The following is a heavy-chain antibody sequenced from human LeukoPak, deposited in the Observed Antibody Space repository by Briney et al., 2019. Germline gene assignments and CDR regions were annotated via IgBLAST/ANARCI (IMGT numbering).Heavy chain of an antibody. Sequence: ASVKVSCKASGYTFTDYYMHWVRQAPGQGLEWMGWINPNSGGTNFAQKFQGRVTMTRDTSISTAYMELNRLRSDDTAVYYCARGHHIGSPGHWFDPWGQGTLVIVCS. CDR2: INPNSGGT. D-gene: IGHD5-12*01. V-gene: IGHV1-2*02. J-gene: IGHJ5*02. CDR3: ARGHHIGSPGHWFDP. CDR1: GYTFTDYY.